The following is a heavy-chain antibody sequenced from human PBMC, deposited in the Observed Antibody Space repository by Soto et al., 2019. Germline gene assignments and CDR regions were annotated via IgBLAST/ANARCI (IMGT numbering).Heavy chain of an antibody. CDR3: AKDQWSYGHYYTMDV. CDR1: GFTFSSYG. V-gene: IGHV3-23*01. D-gene: IGHD5-18*01. CDR2: ISCSGGST. J-gene: IGHJ6*02. Sequence: GGSLRLSCAASGFTFSSYGMSWVRQAPGKGLEWVSAISCSGGSTYYADSVKGRFTISRDNSKNTLYLQMNSLRAEDTAVYYCAKDQWSYGHYYTMDVWGQGTTVTVS.